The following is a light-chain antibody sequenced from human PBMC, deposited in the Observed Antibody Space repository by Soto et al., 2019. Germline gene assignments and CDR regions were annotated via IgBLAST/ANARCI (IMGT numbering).Light chain of an antibody. CDR1: QSINKN. Sequence: EIVMTQSPGTLSVSPGEGATLACRASQSINKNLAWYQQRPGQAPRLLIYGAVIRATGLPDRFSGSGSGTEFTLSISSLQSEDFAVYYCQQYNTWPVRTFGQGTKVEIK. V-gene: IGKV3D-15*01. J-gene: IGKJ1*01. CDR3: QQYNTWPVRT. CDR2: GAV.